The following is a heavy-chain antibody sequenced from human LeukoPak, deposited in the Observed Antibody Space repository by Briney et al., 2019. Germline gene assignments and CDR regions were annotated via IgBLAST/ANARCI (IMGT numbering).Heavy chain of an antibody. D-gene: IGHD4-17*01. CDR3: AATYGDYFDY. Sequence: PSETLSLTCAVYGGSFSGYYWSWIRQPPGKGLEWIGYIYYSGSTNYNPSLKSRVTISVDTPKNQFSLKLSSVTAADTAVYYCAATYGDYFDYWGQGTLVTVSS. CDR2: IYYSGST. V-gene: IGHV4-59*01. CDR1: GGSFSGYY. J-gene: IGHJ4*02.